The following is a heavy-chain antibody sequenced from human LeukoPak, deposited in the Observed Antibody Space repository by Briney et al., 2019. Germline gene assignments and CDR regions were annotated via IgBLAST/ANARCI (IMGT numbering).Heavy chain of an antibody. V-gene: IGHV4-4*07. CDR1: GGSISSYY. D-gene: IGHD3-10*01. J-gene: IGHJ6*02. Sequence: SETLSLTCTVSGGSISSYYWSWIRQPAGKGLEWIGRIYTSGSTNYNPSLKSRVTMSVDTSKNQFSLKLSSVTAADTAVCYCARDSTEGDYYGSGSPALYYYYGMDVWGQGTTVTVSS. CDR2: IYTSGST. CDR3: ARDSTEGDYYGSGSPALYYYYGMDV.